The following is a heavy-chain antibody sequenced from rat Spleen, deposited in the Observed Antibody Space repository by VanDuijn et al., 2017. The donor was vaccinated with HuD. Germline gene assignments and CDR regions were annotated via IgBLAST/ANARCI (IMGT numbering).Heavy chain of an antibody. J-gene: IGHJ3*01. CDR1: GFTFSNYG. CDR3: AKDPWDSGANWFAY. Sequence: EVQLVESGGGLVQPGRSLKLSCVASGFTFSNYGMAWVRQAPTKGLEWIASISYEGSSSSYGDSMKGRFTISRDNARSTLYLQMDSLRSEDTATYYCAKDPWDSGANWFAYWGQGTLVTVSS. CDR2: ISYEGSSS. D-gene: IGHD4-3*01. V-gene: IGHV5-29*01.